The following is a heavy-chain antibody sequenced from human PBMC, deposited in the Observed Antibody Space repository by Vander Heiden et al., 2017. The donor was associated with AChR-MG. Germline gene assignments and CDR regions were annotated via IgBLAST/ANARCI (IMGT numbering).Heavy chain of an antibody. D-gene: IGHD3-22*01. CDR2: IYYSGST. Sequence: QLQLQESGPGLVKPSETLSLTCTVSGGSISRSSYYWGWIRQPPGKGLEWIGSIYYSGSTYYNPSLKSRVTISVDTSKNQFSRKLSSVTAADTAVYYCARSYHYYDSSGYFDYWGQGTLVTVSS. CDR3: ARSYHYYDSSGYFDY. CDR1: GGSISRSSYY. V-gene: IGHV4-39*01. J-gene: IGHJ4*02.